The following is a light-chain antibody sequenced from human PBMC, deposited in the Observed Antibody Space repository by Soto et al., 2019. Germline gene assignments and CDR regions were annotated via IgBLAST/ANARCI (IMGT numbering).Light chain of an antibody. V-gene: IGLV1-44*01. J-gene: IGLJ1*01. Sequence: QSALTQPPSASGTPGQRVTISCSGSSSNIGSHIVNWYQQLPGTAPKLLIYSNNQRPSGVPDRFSGSKSGTSASLAISGLQSEDEADYYCASWDDSLDASSFGTGTKVTV. CDR3: ASWDDSLDASS. CDR2: SNN. CDR1: SSNIGSHI.